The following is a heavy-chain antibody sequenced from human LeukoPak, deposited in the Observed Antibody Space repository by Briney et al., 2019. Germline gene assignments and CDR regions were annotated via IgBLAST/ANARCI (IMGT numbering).Heavy chain of an antibody. CDR2: FYYSGST. D-gene: IGHD6-13*01. Sequence: PSETLSLTCTVSGGSISNYYWSWIRQPPGKGLEWIGYFYYSGSTSYNPSRKSRVSISVATSKNQFSLKLSSVTAADTAVYYCAKGGIRSGAFDIWGQGTRVTVSS. CDR3: AKGGIRSGAFDI. V-gene: IGHV4-59*01. CDR1: GGSISNYY. J-gene: IGHJ3*02.